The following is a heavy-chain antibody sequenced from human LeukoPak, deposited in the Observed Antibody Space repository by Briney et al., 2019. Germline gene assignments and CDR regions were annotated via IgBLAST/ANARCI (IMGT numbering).Heavy chain of an antibody. CDR2: ISSSSSYI. Sequence: GGSLRLSCAVSGFTFRTYSMNWVRQAPGKGLEWVSSISSSSSYIYYADSVRGRFTISRDNAKNSLFLQMNSLRAEDTAVYYCARVGYSSGWYGWFDPWGQGTLVTVSS. J-gene: IGHJ5*02. CDR1: GFTFRTYS. D-gene: IGHD6-19*01. V-gene: IGHV3-21*01. CDR3: ARVGYSSGWYGWFDP.